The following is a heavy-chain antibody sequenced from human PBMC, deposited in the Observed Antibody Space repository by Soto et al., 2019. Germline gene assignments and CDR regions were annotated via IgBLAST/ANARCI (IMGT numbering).Heavy chain of an antibody. CDR1: GFTFSSYA. Sequence: GGSLRLSCAASGFTFSSYAMSWVRQAPGKGLEWVSAISGSGGSTYYADSVKGRFTISRDNSKNTLYLQMNSLRAEDTAVYYCAKDINIDYGDYVGAFDIWGQGTMVTVSS. V-gene: IGHV3-23*01. J-gene: IGHJ3*02. D-gene: IGHD4-17*01. CDR3: AKDINIDYGDYVGAFDI. CDR2: ISGSGGST.